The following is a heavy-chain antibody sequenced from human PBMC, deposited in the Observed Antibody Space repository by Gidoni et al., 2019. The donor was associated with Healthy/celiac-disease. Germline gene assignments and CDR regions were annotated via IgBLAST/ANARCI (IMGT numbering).Heavy chain of an antibody. Sequence: EVQLVESGGGLVKPGGSLRLSCAASGFTFSSYSMTWVRQAPGKGLEGVSSISSSSSYIYYADSVKGRFTISRDNAKNSLYLQMNSLRAEDTAVYYCARDIKGSRDYWGQGTLVTVSS. CDR1: GFTFSSYS. D-gene: IGHD2-15*01. J-gene: IGHJ4*02. CDR3: ARDIKGSRDY. CDR2: ISSSSSYI. V-gene: IGHV3-21*01.